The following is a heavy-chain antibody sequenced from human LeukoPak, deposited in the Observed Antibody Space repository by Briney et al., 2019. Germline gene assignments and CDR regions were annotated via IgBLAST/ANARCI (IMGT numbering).Heavy chain of an antibody. Sequence: PSXXXXXTCAVYGGSFSGYYWSWIRQPPGKGLEWIGEINHSGSTNYNPSLKSRVTISVDKSKNQFSLKLSSVTAADTAVYYCARGIVVVVPAAMKYYYYYYMDVWGKGTTVTVSS. CDR1: GGSFSGYY. D-gene: IGHD2-2*01. CDR3: ARGIVVVVPAAMKYYYYYYMDV. J-gene: IGHJ6*03. CDR2: INHSGST. V-gene: IGHV4-34*01.